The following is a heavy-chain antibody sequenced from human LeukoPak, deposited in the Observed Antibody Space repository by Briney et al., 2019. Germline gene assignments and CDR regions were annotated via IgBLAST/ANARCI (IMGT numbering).Heavy chain of an antibody. V-gene: IGHV1-58*01. CDR1: GFAFTDTA. CDR3: ATDHTRGVVVVPELDP. CDR2: IVLGSGNT. Sequence: SVKVSCKASGFAFTDTAVQWVRQARGQRLEWIGWIVLGSGNTNSAYKFQDRVTLTRDMSTSTAYMELSSLRSDDTAVYYCATDHTRGVVVVPELDPWGQGTLVTVSS. D-gene: IGHD2-21*01. J-gene: IGHJ5*02.